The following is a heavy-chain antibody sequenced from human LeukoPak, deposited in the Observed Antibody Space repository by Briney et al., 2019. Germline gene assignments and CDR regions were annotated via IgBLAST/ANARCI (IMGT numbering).Heavy chain of an antibody. J-gene: IGHJ5*02. Sequence: GRSLRLSCAASGFTFSDYAMHWVRQAPGKGLEWVSGISWNSGTIGYADSVKGRFTISRDNAKNTLYLQMNSLRAEDTALYYCAKDTSSGWYTSADWFDPWGQGTLVTVSS. D-gene: IGHD6-19*01. CDR1: GFTFSDYA. V-gene: IGHV3-9*01. CDR2: ISWNSGTI. CDR3: AKDTSSGWYTSADWFDP.